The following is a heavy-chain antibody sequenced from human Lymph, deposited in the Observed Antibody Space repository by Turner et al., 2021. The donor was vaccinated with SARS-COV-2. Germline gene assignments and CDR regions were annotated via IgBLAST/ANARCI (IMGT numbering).Heavy chain of an antibody. J-gene: IGHJ6*02. CDR1: GFIVSRNY. V-gene: IGHV3-53*02. CDR3: ARDLPPYGIDV. CDR2: IYSGGTT. Sequence: EVQLVETGGGLIQPGGSLRLSCAASGFIVSRNYMNWVRQAPGKGLEWVSVIYSGGTTYYADSVKGRFTISRDNSKNTLYLQMNSLRVEDTAVYYCARDLPPYGIDVWGQGTTVTVSS.